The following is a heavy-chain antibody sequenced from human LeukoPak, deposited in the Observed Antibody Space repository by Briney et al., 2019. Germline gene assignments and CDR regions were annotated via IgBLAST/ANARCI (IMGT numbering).Heavy chain of an antibody. J-gene: IGHJ4*02. V-gene: IGHV4-31*03. Sequence: SETLSLSCTVSGGSISSGGYYWSWIRQHPGKGLEWIGYIYYSGSTYYNPSLKSRVTISVDTSKNQFSLKLSSVTAADTAVYYCARGLDYGDYFDYWGQGTLVTVSS. CDR1: GGSISSGGYY. D-gene: IGHD4-17*01. CDR2: IYYSGST. CDR3: ARGLDYGDYFDY.